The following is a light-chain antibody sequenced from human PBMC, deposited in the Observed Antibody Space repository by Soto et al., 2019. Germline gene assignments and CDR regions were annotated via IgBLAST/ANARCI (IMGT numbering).Light chain of an antibody. Sequence: DIQMTQSPSTLSASVGDRVTITCRASQSISSWLAWYQQKPGKAPKLLINKASSLESGVPSRFSGCGSATVFPLIISSLPPDDFATNHCQQYNSYSPWTFGLGTKGEIK. CDR2: KAS. J-gene: IGKJ1*01. CDR3: QQYNSYSPWT. V-gene: IGKV1-5*03. CDR1: QSISSW.